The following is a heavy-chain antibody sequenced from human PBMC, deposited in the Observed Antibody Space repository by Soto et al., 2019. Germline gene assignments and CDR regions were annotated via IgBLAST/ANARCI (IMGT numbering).Heavy chain of an antibody. CDR2: TYYRSKWYN. Sequence: PSQTLSLTCAISGDSVSRNSAAWNWIRQSPSRGLEWLGRTYYRSKWYNDYAVSVKSRITINPDTSKNQFSLQLNSVTPEDTAVYYCARDPGAAYYYGSGSLSAPFDYWGQGTLVTVSS. D-gene: IGHD3-10*01. CDR3: ARDPGAAYYYGSGSLSAPFDY. V-gene: IGHV6-1*01. CDR1: GDSVSRNSAA. J-gene: IGHJ4*02.